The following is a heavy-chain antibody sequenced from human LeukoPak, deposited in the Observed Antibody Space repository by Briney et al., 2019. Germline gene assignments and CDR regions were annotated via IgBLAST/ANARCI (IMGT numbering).Heavy chain of an antibody. V-gene: IGHV3-23*01. Sequence: GGSLRLSCAASGFTFSTYTMTWVRQAPGKGLECVSTINGRGGDTYYADSVKGRFTISRDNSRNTVYLQMNSLRAEDTAVYYCAKDRAGTPWADWGQGTLVTVS. CDR3: AKDRAGTPWAD. CDR1: GFTFSTYT. D-gene: IGHD1-1*01. J-gene: IGHJ4*02. CDR2: INGRGGDT.